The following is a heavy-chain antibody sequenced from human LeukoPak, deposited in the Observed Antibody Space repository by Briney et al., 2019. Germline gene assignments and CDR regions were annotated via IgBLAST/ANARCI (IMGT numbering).Heavy chain of an antibody. V-gene: IGHV3-23*01. D-gene: IGHD2-2*01. Sequence: TGGSLRLSCAASGFTFSSYAMNWVRQAPGKGLEGVSVIRGGGGSTYYADSVKGRFTISRDNSKNTLYLQMNSLRAEDTAVYYCAKDPRSKGRYCSSTSCGFSDCWGQGTLVTVSS. CDR1: GFTFSSYA. CDR2: IRGGGGST. J-gene: IGHJ4*02. CDR3: AKDPRSKGRYCSSTSCGFSDC.